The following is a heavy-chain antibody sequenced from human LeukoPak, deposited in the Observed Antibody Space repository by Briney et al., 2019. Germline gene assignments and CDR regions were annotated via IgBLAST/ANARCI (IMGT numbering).Heavy chain of an antibody. Sequence: SETLSLTCTVSGGSISSYYWSWMRQPPGKGLEWIGYIYYSGSTNYNPSLKSRVTISVDTSKNQFSLKLSSVTAADTAVYYCASLGVAATPLGQYWFDPWGQGTLVTVSS. J-gene: IGHJ5*02. CDR1: GGSISSYY. D-gene: IGHD2-15*01. CDR2: IYYSGST. CDR3: ASLGVAATPLGQYWFDP. V-gene: IGHV4-59*08.